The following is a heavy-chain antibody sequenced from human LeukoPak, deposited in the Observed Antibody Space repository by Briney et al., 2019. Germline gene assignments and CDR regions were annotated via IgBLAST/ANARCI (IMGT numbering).Heavy chain of an antibody. CDR2: IYHSGST. D-gene: IGHD5-12*01. V-gene: IGHV4-38-2*02. J-gene: IGHJ4*02. Sequence: SETLSLTCTVSGYSISSGYYWGWIRQPPGKGLEWIGYIYHSGSTYYNPSLKSRVTISVDRSKNQFSLKLSSVTAADTAVYYCASGYSGYDPNDYWGQGTLVTVSS. CDR1: GYSISSGYY. CDR3: ASGYSGYDPNDY.